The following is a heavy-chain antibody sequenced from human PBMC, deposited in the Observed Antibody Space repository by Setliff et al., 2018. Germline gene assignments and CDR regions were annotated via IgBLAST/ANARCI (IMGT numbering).Heavy chain of an antibody. Sequence: PGESLTISCKGSGYTFTNYWIAWVRQMPGKGLEYMGIIYPADSDTTYSPSFQGQVTISADKSINTAYLQWSSLKASDTAIYYCARVGPLTDDAFDIWGQGTMVTVS. D-gene: IGHD1-26*01. V-gene: IGHV5-51*01. CDR3: ARVGPLTDDAFDI. CDR1: GYTFTNYW. CDR2: IYPADSDT. J-gene: IGHJ3*02.